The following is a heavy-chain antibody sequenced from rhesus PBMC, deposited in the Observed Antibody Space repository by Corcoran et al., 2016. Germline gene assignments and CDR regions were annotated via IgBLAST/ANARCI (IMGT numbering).Heavy chain of an antibody. D-gene: IGHD2-21*01. Sequence: QVQLQESGPGLVKPSETLSLPCTVPGASISSYWWSWIRRPPGKGLEWIGEVNGNSGRTNYNPSLKSRVTISRDTSKNQFSLKLSSVTAADTAVYYCAIPYCTGSGCVYWGQGVLVTVSS. V-gene: IGHV4-80*01. J-gene: IGHJ4*01. CDR1: GASISSYW. CDR3: AIPYCTGSGCVY. CDR2: VNGNSGRT.